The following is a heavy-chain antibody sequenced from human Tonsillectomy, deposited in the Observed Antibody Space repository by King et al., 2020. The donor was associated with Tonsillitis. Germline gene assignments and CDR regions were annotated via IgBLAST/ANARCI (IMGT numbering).Heavy chain of an antibody. CDR1: GFTFSSYA. V-gene: IGHV3-23*04. CDR2: ISGSGGYT. CDR3: ATHRGDYYDSSGYHPFDY. J-gene: IGHJ4*02. D-gene: IGHD3-22*01. Sequence: QLVQSGGGLVQPGGSLRLSCAASGFTFSSYAMGWARQAPGKGLEWVSGISGSGGYTYYADSVKGRFTISRDNSKNMLYLQMNSLRAEDTAIYYCATHRGDYYDSSGYHPFDYWGQGTLVTVSS.